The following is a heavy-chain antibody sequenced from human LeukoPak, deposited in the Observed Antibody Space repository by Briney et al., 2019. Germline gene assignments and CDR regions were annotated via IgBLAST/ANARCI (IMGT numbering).Heavy chain of an antibody. CDR2: VIPIFGTA. CDR3: AGKTYYHDSSGYYPYYYYYYMDV. V-gene: IGHV1-69*06. J-gene: IGHJ6*03. Sequence: SVKVSCKASGYTFINNWMHWVRQAPGQGLEWMGGVIPIFGTANYAQKFQGRVTITADKSTSTAYMELSSLRSEDTAVYYCAGKTYYHDSSGYYPYYYYYYMDVWGKGTTVTVSS. D-gene: IGHD3-22*01. CDR1: GYTFINNW.